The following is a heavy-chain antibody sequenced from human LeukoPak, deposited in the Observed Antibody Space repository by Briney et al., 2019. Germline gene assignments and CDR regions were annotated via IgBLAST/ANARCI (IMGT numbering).Heavy chain of an antibody. J-gene: IGHJ4*02. V-gene: IGHV1-8*01. D-gene: IGHD2-2*01. Sequence: VASVKVSCKASGYAFTNYNINWVRQTTGQGFEWIGWMNPNSGNTGYDQKFQGRVTITRDTSISTAYMEVDDLRSEDTAVYYCARGRCVGSPNCYYFDSWGQGTLVTVSS. CDR1: GYAFTNYN. CDR3: ARGRCVGSPNCYYFDS. CDR2: MNPNSGNT.